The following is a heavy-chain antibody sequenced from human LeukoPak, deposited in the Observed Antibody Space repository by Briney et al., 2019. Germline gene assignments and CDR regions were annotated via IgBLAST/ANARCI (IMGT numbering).Heavy chain of an antibody. J-gene: IGHJ4*02. CDR1: GFTFSNSA. D-gene: IGHD2-8*01. CDR3: AKDRMVYED. Sequence: GGSLRLSCAASGFTFSNSAMSWVRQAPGKELEWVSANSGSGGSTYYTDSVKGRFTISRDNSKNTLYLQMNSLRGEDTALYYCAKDRMVYEDWGQGILVTVSS. V-gene: IGHV3-23*01. CDR2: NSGSGGST.